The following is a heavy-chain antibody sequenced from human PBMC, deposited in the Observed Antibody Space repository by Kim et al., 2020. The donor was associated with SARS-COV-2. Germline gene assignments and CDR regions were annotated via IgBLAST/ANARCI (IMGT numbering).Heavy chain of an antibody. Sequence: GGSLRLSCAASGFTFSSYAMSWVLQAPGKGLEWVSAISGSGGSTYYADSVKGRFTISRDNSKNTLYLQMNSLRAEDTAVYYCAKALPIFGVVKDAFDIWGQGTMVTVSS. CDR2: ISGSGGST. J-gene: IGHJ3*02. D-gene: IGHD3-3*01. CDR1: GFTFSSYA. CDR3: AKALPIFGVVKDAFDI. V-gene: IGHV3-23*01.